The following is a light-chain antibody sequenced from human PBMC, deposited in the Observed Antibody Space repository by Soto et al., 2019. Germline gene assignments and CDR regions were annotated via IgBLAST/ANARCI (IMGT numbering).Light chain of an antibody. CDR1: QSVSSSY. Sequence: EIVLTQSPGTLSLSPGERATLSCRASQSVSSSYLAWYQHKPGQAPRLLIYGASSRATGIPDRFSGSGSGTEFTLPISRLEPEDFAVYYCQQYGNSPPYTFGQGTKLEIK. CDR3: QQYGNSPPYT. V-gene: IGKV3-20*01. CDR2: GAS. J-gene: IGKJ2*01.